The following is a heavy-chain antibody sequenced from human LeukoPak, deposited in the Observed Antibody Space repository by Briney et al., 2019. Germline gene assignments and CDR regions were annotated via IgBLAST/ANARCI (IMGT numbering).Heavy chain of an antibody. CDR3: ARDRATMVRGSFDI. V-gene: IGHV3-11*04. CDR1: GFTFSDYY. Sequence: GGSLRLSCAASGFTFSDYYMSWIRQAPGKGLEWVSYISSSGSTIYYADSVKGRFTISRDNAKNSLYLQMNSLRAEDTAVYYCARDRATMVRGSFDIWGQGTMVTVSS. D-gene: IGHD3-10*01. J-gene: IGHJ3*02. CDR2: ISSSGSTI.